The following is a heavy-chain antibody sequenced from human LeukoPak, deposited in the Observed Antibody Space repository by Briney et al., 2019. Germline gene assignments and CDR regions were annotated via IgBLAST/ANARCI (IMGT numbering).Heavy chain of an antibody. V-gene: IGHV4-59*08. CDR2: IYYSGST. CDR1: GGSISSYY. Sequence: SETLSLTCTVSGGSISSYYWSRIRQPPGKGLEWVGYIYYSGSTNYNPSLKSRVTISVDTSKNQFSLKLSSVTAADTAVYYCARHPREQLVRGGFDPWGQGTLVTVSS. J-gene: IGHJ5*02. CDR3: ARHPREQLVRGGFDP. D-gene: IGHD6-13*01.